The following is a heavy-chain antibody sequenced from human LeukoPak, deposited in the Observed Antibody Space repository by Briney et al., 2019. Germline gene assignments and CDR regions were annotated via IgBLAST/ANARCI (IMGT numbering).Heavy chain of an antibody. Sequence: EASVKVSCKASGYASDSYGLTWVRQAPGQGPEWMGWISTYNGNIIYAQKFQGRVSMTTDTSTKTAYMEVRSLRSDDTAVYFCARDILTGNALGHWGQGTQVTVSS. CDR3: ARDILTGNALGH. J-gene: IGHJ4*02. CDR2: ISTYNGNI. CDR1: GYASDSYG. V-gene: IGHV1-18*04. D-gene: IGHD3-9*01.